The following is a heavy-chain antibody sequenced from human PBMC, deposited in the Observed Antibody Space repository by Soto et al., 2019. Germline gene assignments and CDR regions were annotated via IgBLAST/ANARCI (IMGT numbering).Heavy chain of an antibody. Sequence: EVQLVETGGGLIQPGGSLRLSCAASGFTVSSNYMSWVRQAPGRGLEWVSTIFSGGTTHYADSVKGRFTISRDSSKNTLYLQMNSLRAEDTAIYYCARGTVPPSYHYYDCWGQGTLVTVSS. CDR3: ARGTVPPSYHYYDC. J-gene: IGHJ4*02. CDR2: IFSGGTT. CDR1: GFTVSSNY. V-gene: IGHV3-53*02. D-gene: IGHD2-2*01.